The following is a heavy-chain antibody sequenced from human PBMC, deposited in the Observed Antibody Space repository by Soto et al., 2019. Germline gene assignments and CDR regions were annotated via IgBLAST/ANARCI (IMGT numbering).Heavy chain of an antibody. CDR2: IKEDGSAR. Sequence: EVQLVESGGDLVQPGGSLRLSCAASGFTFSNYWMSWVRQAPGKGLEWVANIKEDGSARHYVDSVKGRFTISRDNAENSLYLQMNSLRAEDTAVYYCSSARHIGPWGQGTLVTVSS. V-gene: IGHV3-7*01. CDR3: SSARHIGP. J-gene: IGHJ1*01. CDR1: GFTFSNYW. D-gene: IGHD2-21*01.